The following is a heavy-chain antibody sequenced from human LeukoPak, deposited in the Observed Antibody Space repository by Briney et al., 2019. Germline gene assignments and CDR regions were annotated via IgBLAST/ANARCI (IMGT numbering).Heavy chain of an antibody. D-gene: IGHD1-26*01. CDR3: ARGRGGNYIFDY. CDR1: GGSISSGSYY. Sequence: SQTLSLTCTVSGGSISSGSYYWSWIRQPAGMGLEWIERIYTSGSTNYNPSLKSRVTISVDTSKNQFSLKLSSVTAADTAVYYCARGRGGNYIFDYWGQGTLVTVSS. J-gene: IGHJ4*02. CDR2: IYTSGST. V-gene: IGHV4-61*02.